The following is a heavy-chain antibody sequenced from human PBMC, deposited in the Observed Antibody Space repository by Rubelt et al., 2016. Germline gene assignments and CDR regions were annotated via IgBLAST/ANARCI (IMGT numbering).Heavy chain of an antibody. CDR3: ARARIQAFGY. CDR2: INPNSGGT. J-gene: IGHJ4*02. Sequence: MGWINPNSGGTNYAQKFQGRVTMTRDTSISTAYMELSRLRSDDTAVYYCARARIQAFGYWGQGTLVTVSS. V-gene: IGHV1-2*02. D-gene: IGHD5-18*01.